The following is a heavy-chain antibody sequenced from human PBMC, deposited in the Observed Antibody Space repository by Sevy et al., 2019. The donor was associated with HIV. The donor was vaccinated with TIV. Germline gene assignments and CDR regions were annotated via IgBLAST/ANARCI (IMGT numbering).Heavy chain of an antibody. CDR1: GDSVSSGNYY. CDR2: NFYSGST. Sequence: SETLSLTCTVSGDSVSSGNYYWSWIRQPPGKGLEWIGYNFYSGSTTYNPSLKSRVTISVDTSKNQLSLKLSSVTAADTAVYYCAGAAPGYYYAMDVWGQGTTVTVSS. J-gene: IGHJ6*02. V-gene: IGHV4-61*01. CDR3: AGAAPGYYYAMDV. D-gene: IGHD6-13*01.